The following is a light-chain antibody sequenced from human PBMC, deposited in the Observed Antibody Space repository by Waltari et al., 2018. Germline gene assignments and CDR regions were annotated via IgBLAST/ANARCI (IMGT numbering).Light chain of an antibody. Sequence: IVLTQSPGTLSLSTGDRASLSCKASQRLGKNYVAWYQHKPGQAPRLVIYGASSRAAGIPDRFSGSGSGTDFTLTISRLEPEDFAVYYCQQYASSVLYTFGQGTKLEIK. J-gene: IGKJ2*01. CDR2: GAS. CDR1: QRLGKNY. V-gene: IGKV3-20*01. CDR3: QQYASSVLYT.